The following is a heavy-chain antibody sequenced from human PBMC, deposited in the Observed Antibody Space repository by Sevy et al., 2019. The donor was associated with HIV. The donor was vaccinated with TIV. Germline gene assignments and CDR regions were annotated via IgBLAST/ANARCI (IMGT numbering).Heavy chain of an antibody. D-gene: IGHD3-3*01. J-gene: IGHJ4*02. Sequence: TETLSLTCAVYGGSFSGYYWSWIRQPPGKGLGRIGEINHSGSTNYNPSLKSRVTIPVDTSKNQFSLKLSSVTAADTSVYYCARGEGDLTIWGQGTLVTVSS. CDR2: INHSGST. CDR1: GGSFSGYY. CDR3: ARGEGDLTI. V-gene: IGHV4-34*01.